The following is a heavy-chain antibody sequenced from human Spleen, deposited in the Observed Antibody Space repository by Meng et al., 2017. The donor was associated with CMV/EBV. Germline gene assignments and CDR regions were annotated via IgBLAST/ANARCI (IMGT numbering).Heavy chain of an antibody. CDR2: ISTYNGNT. V-gene: IGHV1-18*01. CDR3: ARDADYGGSWFDP. Sequence: ASVKVSCKASGYTFTDYGISWVRQAPGQGLQWMGWISTYNGNTNYAQNVRGRVTMTTDTSTNTAYMELRSLRSDDTAVYYCARDADYGGSWFDPWGQGTLVTVSS. D-gene: IGHD4-17*01. CDR1: GYTFTDYG. J-gene: IGHJ5*02.